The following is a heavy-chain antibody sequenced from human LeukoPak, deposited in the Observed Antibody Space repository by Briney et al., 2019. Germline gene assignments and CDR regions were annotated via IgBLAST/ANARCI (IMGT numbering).Heavy chain of an antibody. CDR3: AREHGNSGYDTNWFDP. CDR1: GFTFSSYA. Sequence: PGRSLRLSCATSGFTFSSYAMHWVRQAPGKGLEWVAVISYDGSNKYYADSVKGRFIISRDNSKNTLYLQMNSLRAEDTAVYYCAREHGNSGYDTNWFDPWGQGTLVTVSS. CDR2: ISYDGSNK. J-gene: IGHJ5*02. D-gene: IGHD5-12*01. V-gene: IGHV3-30-3*01.